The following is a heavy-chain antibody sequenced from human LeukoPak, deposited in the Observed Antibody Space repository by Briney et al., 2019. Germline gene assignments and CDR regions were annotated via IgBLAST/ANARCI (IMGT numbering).Heavy chain of an antibody. CDR1: GYIFTSYL. J-gene: IGHJ5*02. CDR3: ARLDTGNWFDP. V-gene: IGHV5-10-1*01. D-gene: IGHD3-10*01. Sequence: GESLKISCKGSGYIFTSYLITWVRLMPGKGLECMGRIDPSDSYTNYSPSFQCHVTISADKSISTAYQQWSSLKASDTAIYYCARLDTGNWFDPWGQGTLVTVSS. CDR2: IDPSDSYT.